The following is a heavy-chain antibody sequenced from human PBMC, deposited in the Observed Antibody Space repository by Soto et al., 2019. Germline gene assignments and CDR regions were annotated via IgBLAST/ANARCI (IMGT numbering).Heavy chain of an antibody. Sequence: QVQLVQSGPEVKKPGASVKVSCKASGYAFTSYGFSWVRQAPGQGLEWMGWISAYNGHTHYAQNLQGRVTMTTDTSTTKGYMELRSLRSDDTAVYYCARDQTPQWEVRPPGYWGQGTLVTVSS. CDR3: ARDQTPQWEVRPPGY. CDR1: GYAFTSYG. CDR2: ISAYNGHT. J-gene: IGHJ4*02. D-gene: IGHD1-26*01. V-gene: IGHV1-18*04.